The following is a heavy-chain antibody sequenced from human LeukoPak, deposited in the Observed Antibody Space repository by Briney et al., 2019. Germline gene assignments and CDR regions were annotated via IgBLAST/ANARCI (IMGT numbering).Heavy chain of an antibody. J-gene: IGHJ4*02. CDR3: ARALVRYRYGPFDY. D-gene: IGHD5-18*01. CDR2: ISAYSGNT. V-gene: IGHV1-18*01. Sequence: ASLKLSCTASGYAFSSYGISWVRQAPGQGLEWMAWISAYSGNTNYAHNLKGRVTMTTDTSKNTAYMELRSLRSDDTAVYYCARALVRYRYGPFDYWGQGTLVTVSS. CDR1: GYAFSSYG.